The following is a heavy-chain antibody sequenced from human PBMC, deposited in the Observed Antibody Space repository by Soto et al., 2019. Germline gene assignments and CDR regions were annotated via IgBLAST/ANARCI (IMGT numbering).Heavy chain of an antibody. CDR1: GFTFSSYG. CDR2: IWYDGSNK. D-gene: IGHD1-26*01. Sequence: QVQLVESGGGVVQPGRSLRLSCAASGFTFSSYGMYWVRQAPGKGLEWVAVIWYDGSNKYYADSVKGRCTISRDNSKNTLYLQMNSLRAEDTAVYYCARDGWGILGVTGDDYWGQGTLVTVSS. V-gene: IGHV3-33*01. J-gene: IGHJ4*02. CDR3: ARDGWGILGVTGDDY.